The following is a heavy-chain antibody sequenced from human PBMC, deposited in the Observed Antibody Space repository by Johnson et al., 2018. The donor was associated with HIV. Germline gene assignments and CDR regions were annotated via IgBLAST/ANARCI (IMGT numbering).Heavy chain of an antibody. Sequence: VQLVESGGDLVRPGGSLRLSCAPSGFTFDDYGISWVRQVPGKGLEWVSGINWKGGSTGYADSVQGRFTISSSNAKTSLYLQMNSLRAEDTAVYYCARGRGYSGYDPPAAFDIWGQGTMVTVSS. V-gene: IGHV3-20*04. CDR2: INWKGGST. J-gene: IGHJ3*02. CDR3: ARGRGYSGYDPPAAFDI. CDR1: GFTFDDYG. D-gene: IGHD5-12*01.